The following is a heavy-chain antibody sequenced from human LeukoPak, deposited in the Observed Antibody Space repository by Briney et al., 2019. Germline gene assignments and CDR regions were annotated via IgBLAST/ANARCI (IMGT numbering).Heavy chain of an antibody. J-gene: IGHJ4*02. Sequence: GGSLRLSCAASGFTFSTYGMHWVRQAPGKGLEGVAVISYDGSNKYYADSVKGRFTISRDNSKNTLYLQMNSLRAEDTAVYYCAKSMDILTGYLWSLDYWGQGTLVTVSS. D-gene: IGHD3-9*01. CDR3: AKSMDILTGYLWSLDY. CDR1: GFTFSTYG. CDR2: ISYDGSNK. V-gene: IGHV3-30*18.